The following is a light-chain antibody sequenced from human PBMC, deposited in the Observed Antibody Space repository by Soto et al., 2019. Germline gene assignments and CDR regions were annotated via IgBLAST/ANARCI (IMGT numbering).Light chain of an antibody. CDR1: SSNIGSRA. CDR3: STWDDSLNGQV. CDR2: GND. Sequence: QAVVTQPPSASGTPGQRVTISCSGSSSNIGSRAVNWYQQVPGTAPKLLIYGNDQRPSGVPDRFFGSKSGTSASLAISGLQSEDEADYYCSTWDDSLNGQVFGGGTKLTVL. J-gene: IGLJ2*01. V-gene: IGLV1-44*01.